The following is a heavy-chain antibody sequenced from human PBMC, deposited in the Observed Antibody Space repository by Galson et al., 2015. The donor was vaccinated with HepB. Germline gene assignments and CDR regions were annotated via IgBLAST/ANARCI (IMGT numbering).Heavy chain of an antibody. V-gene: IGHV3-30*09. Sequence: SLRLSCAASGFTFSSYAIYWVRQAPGKGLEWVAVISYDGSNKYYADSVKGRFAISRDNSKNTLYLQMNSLRAEDTAVYYCARDRRAGFYDSSGYYPGLDYWGQGTLVTVSS. J-gene: IGHJ4*02. CDR3: ARDRRAGFYDSSGYYPGLDY. D-gene: IGHD3-22*01. CDR1: GFTFSSYA. CDR2: ISYDGSNK.